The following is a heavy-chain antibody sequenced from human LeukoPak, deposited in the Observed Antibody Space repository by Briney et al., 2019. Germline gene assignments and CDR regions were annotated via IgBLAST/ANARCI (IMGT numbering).Heavy chain of an antibody. Sequence: PGGSLRLSCAASGLTFSVYYMSWIRQAPGKGLEWVSYISSSGSTIYYADSVKGRFTISRDNAKNSLYLQMNSLRAEDTAVYYCARDDLRHGYWYYYYGMDVWGQGTTVTVSS. V-gene: IGHV3-11*01. J-gene: IGHJ6*02. CDR2: ISSSGSTI. CDR1: GLTFSVYY. CDR3: ARDDLRHGYWYYYYGMDV. D-gene: IGHD3-22*01.